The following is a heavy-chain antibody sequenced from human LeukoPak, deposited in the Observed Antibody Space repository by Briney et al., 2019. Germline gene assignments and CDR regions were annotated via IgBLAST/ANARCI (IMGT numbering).Heavy chain of an antibody. CDR3: ARGRDYGDYSGYYYYYMDV. CDR2: IYYSGST. J-gene: IGHJ6*03. Sequence: PSETLSLTCTVSGGSISSYYWSWIRQPPGKGLEWIGYIYYSGSTNYNPSLKSRVTISVDTSKNQFSLKLSSVTAADTAVYYCARGRDYGDYSGYYYYYMDVWGKGTTVTVSS. V-gene: IGHV4-59*01. CDR1: GGSISSYY. D-gene: IGHD4-17*01.